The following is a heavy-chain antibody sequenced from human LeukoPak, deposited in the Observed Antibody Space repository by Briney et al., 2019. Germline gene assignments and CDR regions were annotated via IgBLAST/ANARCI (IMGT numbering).Heavy chain of an antibody. Sequence: PGGSLRLSSTASRFTDCINYVRWVRQAPGKGLEWVSFIYSSGSTYYADSVRGRFTISRDNSNNTLYLQMNSLRVEDTAVYYCARGRFGLSLDYWGQGTLVTVSS. D-gene: IGHD3-16*01. CDR3: ARGRFGLSLDY. V-gene: IGHV3-66*01. J-gene: IGHJ4*02. CDR1: RFTDCINY. CDR2: IYSSGST.